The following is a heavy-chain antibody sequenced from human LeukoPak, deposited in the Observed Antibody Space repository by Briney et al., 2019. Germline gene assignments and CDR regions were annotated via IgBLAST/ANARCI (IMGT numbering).Heavy chain of an antibody. CDR1: GFTFSNYN. D-gene: IGHD3-10*01. J-gene: IGHJ4*02. Sequence: PGGSLRLSCAASGFTFSNYNMNWVRQAPGKGLEWVSYICSSSSTIYYADSVKGRFTISRDNAKNSLYLQMNSLRAEDTAVYYCARDHYYGSGSSYKDYWGQGSLVTVSS. V-gene: IGHV3-48*01. CDR2: ICSSSSTI. CDR3: ARDHYYGSGSSYKDY.